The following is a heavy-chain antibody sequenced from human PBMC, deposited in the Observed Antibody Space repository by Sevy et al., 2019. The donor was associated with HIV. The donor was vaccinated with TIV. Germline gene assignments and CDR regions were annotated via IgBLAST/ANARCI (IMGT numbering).Heavy chain of an antibody. CDR2: IKSETDGGAA. Sequence: GGSLRLSCAASGITFTSAWMSWVRLVPGKGLEWLGRIKSETDGGAADYAAAVKGRFTISRDDSKETLYLQLNSLKTEDTAVYYCTTDLGFYSSKWGQGTLVTVSS. CDR1: GITFTSAW. J-gene: IGHJ4*02. V-gene: IGHV3-15*01. CDR3: TTDLGFYSSK. D-gene: IGHD4-4*01.